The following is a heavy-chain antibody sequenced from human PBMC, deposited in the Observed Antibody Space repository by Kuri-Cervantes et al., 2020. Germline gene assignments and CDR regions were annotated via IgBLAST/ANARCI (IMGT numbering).Heavy chain of an antibody. J-gene: IGHJ4*02. CDR2: INHRGRT. Sequence: ESLKISCAVFGGSFSDYFWTWIRQTPGMGLEWIGEINHRGRTNYNPSLKSRVTISVDTSKNQFSLKLSSVTAADTAVYYCARGKSIAARLEGPPDYWGQGTLVTVSS. V-gene: IGHV4-34*01. CDR3: ARGKSIAARLEGPPDY. CDR1: GGSFSDYF. D-gene: IGHD6-6*01.